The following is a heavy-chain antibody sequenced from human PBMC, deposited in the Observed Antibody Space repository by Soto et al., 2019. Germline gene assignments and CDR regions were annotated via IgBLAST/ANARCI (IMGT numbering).Heavy chain of an antibody. CDR3: ARESLGAKGANH. Sequence: QVQLVQSGAEVKRPGSSVKVSCESSGDTFNSYVISWVRQAPGQGLEWMGGIIPIIGVTHYAQKFQGRVTISALSSTGTAYMELTNLGFEDTALYDCARESLGAKGANHCGQGTLVTVSS. D-gene: IGHD2-15*01. J-gene: IGHJ5*02. CDR1: GDTFNSYV. V-gene: IGHV1-69*17. CDR2: IIPIIGVT.